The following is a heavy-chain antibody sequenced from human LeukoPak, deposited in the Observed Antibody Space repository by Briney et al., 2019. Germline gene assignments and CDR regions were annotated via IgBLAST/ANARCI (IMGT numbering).Heavy chain of an antibody. V-gene: IGHV4-30-4*08. CDR1: GGSISSGDYY. J-gene: IGHJ4*02. CDR2: IYYSGST. CDR3: ARERSRWLPQV. Sequence: PSQTLSLTCTVSGGSISSGDYYWSWIRQPPGKGLGWIGYIYYSGSTYYNPSLKSRVTISVDTSKNQFSLRLSSVTAADTAVYYCARERSRWLPQVWGQGTLVTVSS. D-gene: IGHD5-24*01.